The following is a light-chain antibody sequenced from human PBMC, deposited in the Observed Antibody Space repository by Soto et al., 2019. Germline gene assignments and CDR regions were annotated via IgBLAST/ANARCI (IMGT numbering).Light chain of an antibody. CDR3: QQYDNPLYT. V-gene: IGKV3-20*01. CDR2: AAS. CDR1: QSVDSNY. J-gene: IGKJ2*01. Sequence: EIVLTQSPATLSLSPGERATLSCRASQSVDSNYLAWDQQKPGQAPRLLIYAASSRATGIPDRFSGSGSGTDFTLTISRLEPEDFAVYYCQQYDNPLYTFGQGTKLEIK.